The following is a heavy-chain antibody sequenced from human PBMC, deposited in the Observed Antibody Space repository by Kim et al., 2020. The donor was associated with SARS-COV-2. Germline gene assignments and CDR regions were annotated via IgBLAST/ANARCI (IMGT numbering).Heavy chain of an antibody. D-gene: IGHD3-22*01. Sequence: GGSLRLSCAASGFTFDDYAMHWVRQAPGKGLEWVSGISWNSGSIGYADSVKGRFTISRDNAKNSLYLQMNSLRAEDTALYYCAKADDSSLWGNTAIWGQGTMVTVSS. CDR3: AKADDSSLWGNTAI. CDR2: ISWNSGSI. J-gene: IGHJ3*02. V-gene: IGHV3-9*01. CDR1: GFTFDDYA.